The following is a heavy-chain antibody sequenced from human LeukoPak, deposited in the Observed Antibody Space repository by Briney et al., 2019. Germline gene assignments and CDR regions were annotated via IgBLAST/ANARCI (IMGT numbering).Heavy chain of an antibody. D-gene: IGHD2-15*01. CDR1: GFTFSNYG. J-gene: IGHJ4*02. CDR2: ISQSGGNK. V-gene: IGHV3-30*03. Sequence: GSLILSCAASGFTFSNYGMHWVRQAPGKGLEWVAVISQSGGNKYYADSVKGRFTISRDNSKSKMYMQMNSLRVEDTATYYCVGYCSGGHCYSGAYWGQGTLVTVSS. CDR3: VGYCSGGHCYSGAY.